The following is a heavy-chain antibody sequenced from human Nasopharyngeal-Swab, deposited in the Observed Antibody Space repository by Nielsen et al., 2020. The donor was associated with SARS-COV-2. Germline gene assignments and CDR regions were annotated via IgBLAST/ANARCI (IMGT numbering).Heavy chain of an antibody. D-gene: IGHD6-19*01. CDR2: ISGSDHTT. CDR3: ASERNSRAVAGTFDY. Sequence: GGSLRLSCAASGFTFRSYAISWVRQAPGKGLEWVSVISGSDHTTYYADSVKGRFTISRDNSKNTVNLQMNSLRSEDTAVYYCASERNSRAVAGTFDYWGQGTLVTVSS. V-gene: IGHV3-23*01. CDR1: GFTFRSYA. J-gene: IGHJ4*02.